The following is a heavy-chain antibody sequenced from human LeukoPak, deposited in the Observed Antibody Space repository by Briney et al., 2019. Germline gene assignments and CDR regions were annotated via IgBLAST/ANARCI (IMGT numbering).Heavy chain of an antibody. J-gene: IGHJ4*02. CDR3: ARGPLVRGVILPFDY. V-gene: IGHV3-48*03. Sequence: GGSLRLSCAASGFTFSSYEMNWVRQAPGKGLEWVSYISTSGSTIYYADSVKGRFTISRDNAKSSLYLQMNSLRADDTAVYYCARGPLVRGVILPFDYWGQGTLVTVSS. CDR1: GFTFSSYE. D-gene: IGHD3-10*01. CDR2: ISTSGSTI.